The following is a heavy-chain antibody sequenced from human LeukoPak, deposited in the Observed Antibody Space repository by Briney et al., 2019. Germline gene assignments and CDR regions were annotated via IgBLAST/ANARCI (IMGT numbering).Heavy chain of an antibody. CDR1: GYTFTRHY. CDR2: INPSSGGT. J-gene: IGHJ4*02. V-gene: IGHV1-46*01. Sequence: ASVKVSCKASGYTFTRHYMNWVRQAPGQGLEWMGKINPSSGGTGYAQKFQGRVTMTRDTSTSTAYMELSSLRSEDTAVYYCARAPQQLVQDYWGQGTLVTVSS. D-gene: IGHD6-13*01. CDR3: ARAPQQLVQDY.